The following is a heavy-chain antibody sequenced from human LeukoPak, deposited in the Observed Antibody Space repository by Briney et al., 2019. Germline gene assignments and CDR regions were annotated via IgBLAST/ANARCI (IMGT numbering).Heavy chain of an antibody. V-gene: IGHV1-2*02. CDR1: GYTFTGYY. CDR2: INPKSGGT. Sequence: GASAKVSCKASGYTFTGYYIHWVRQAPGQGLEWMGWINPKSGGTNYAQKFQGRVTMTRETSISTAYMELTSLTSDDTAVYYCARDDDGIDYWGQGTLVIVSS. CDR3: ARDDDGIDY. J-gene: IGHJ4*02. D-gene: IGHD1-26*01.